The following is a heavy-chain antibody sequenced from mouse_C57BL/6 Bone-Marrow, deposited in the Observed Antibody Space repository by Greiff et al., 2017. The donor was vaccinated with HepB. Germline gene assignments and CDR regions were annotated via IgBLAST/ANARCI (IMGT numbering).Heavy chain of an antibody. Sequence: EVKLVESGGGLVQPGESLKLSCESNEYEFPSHDMSWVRKTPEKRLELFAAINSDGGSTYYPDTMERRFIISRDNTKKTLYLQMSSLRSEDTALYYCARHADYYGSSYVSWYFDVWGTGTTVTVSS. V-gene: IGHV5-2*03. D-gene: IGHD1-1*01. J-gene: IGHJ1*03. CDR1: EYEFPSHD. CDR2: INSDGGST. CDR3: ARHADYYGSSYVSWYFDV.